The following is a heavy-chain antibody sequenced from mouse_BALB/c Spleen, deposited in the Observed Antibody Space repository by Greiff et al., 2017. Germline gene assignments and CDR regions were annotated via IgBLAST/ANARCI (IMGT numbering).Heavy chain of an antibody. J-gene: IGHJ3*01. D-gene: IGHD1-2*01. CDR1: GFTFSSYT. CDR2: ISSGGSYT. Sequence: EVMLVESGGGLVKPGGSLKLSCAASGFTFSSYTMSWVRPTPEKRLEWVATISSGGSYTYYPDSVKGRFTISRDNAKNTLYLQMSSLKSEDTAMYYCTRDDITTAGDWFAYWGQGTLVTVSA. CDR3: TRDDITTAGDWFAY. V-gene: IGHV5-6-4*01.